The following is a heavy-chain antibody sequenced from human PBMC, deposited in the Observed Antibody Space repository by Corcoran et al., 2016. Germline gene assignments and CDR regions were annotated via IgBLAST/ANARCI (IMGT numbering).Heavy chain of an antibody. CDR3: AGGWRRITIFGVIQPPSSYGMDV. V-gene: IGHV3-53*01. Sequence: EVQLVESGGGLIQPGGSLRLSCAASGFTVSSNYMSWVRQAPGKGLEWVSVIYSGGSTYYADSVKGRFTISRDNSKYTLYLQMNSLRAEDTAVYYCAGGWRRITIFGVIQPPSSYGMDVWGQGTTVTVSS. CDR2: IYSGGST. D-gene: IGHD3-3*01. J-gene: IGHJ6*02. CDR1: GFTVSSNY.